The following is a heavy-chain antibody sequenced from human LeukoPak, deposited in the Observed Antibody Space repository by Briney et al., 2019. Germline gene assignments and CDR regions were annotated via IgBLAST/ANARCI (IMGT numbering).Heavy chain of an antibody. CDR3: AKGVPRYEGGAWIDAFDI. Sequence: PGGSLRLSCAASGFTFTTYAMSWVRQAPGEGLEWVSSISGSGGSTYYADSVKGRFTISRDNSKNTLSLQMNNLRADDTALYYCAKGVPRYEGGAWIDAFDIWGQGTMVTVSS. D-gene: IGHD2-21*01. J-gene: IGHJ3*02. CDR1: GFTFTTYA. V-gene: IGHV3-23*01. CDR2: ISGSGGST.